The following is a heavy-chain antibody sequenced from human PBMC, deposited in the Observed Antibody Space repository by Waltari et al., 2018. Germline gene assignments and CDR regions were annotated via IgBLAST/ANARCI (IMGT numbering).Heavy chain of an antibody. CDR3: AKDRISTSYYYYYHMDV. CDR1: GFTFNTYT. CDR2: ISSTSSYI. Sequence: EVQLVESGGGLVKPGGSLRLSCAASGFTFNTYTMNWVRQAPGKGLGWVSSISSTSSYIYYADSVKGRFTISRDNAKNSLYLQMNSLRGEDTAVYYCAKDRISTSYYYYYHMDVWGQGTTVTVSS. V-gene: IGHV3-21*01. D-gene: IGHD3-16*01. J-gene: IGHJ6*02.